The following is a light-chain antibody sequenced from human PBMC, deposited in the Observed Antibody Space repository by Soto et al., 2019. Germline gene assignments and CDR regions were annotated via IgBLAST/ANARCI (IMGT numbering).Light chain of an antibody. CDR2: DAS. V-gene: IGKV3D-20*01. Sequence: EIVLTQSPATLSLSPGERATLSCVASQSVSSSYLAWYQQKPGLAPRLLIYDASSRATGIPDRFSGSGSGTDFTLTISRLEPEDFAVYYCQQYGSSPYTVGQGTKLQI. CDR1: QSVSSSY. J-gene: IGKJ2*01. CDR3: QQYGSSPYT.